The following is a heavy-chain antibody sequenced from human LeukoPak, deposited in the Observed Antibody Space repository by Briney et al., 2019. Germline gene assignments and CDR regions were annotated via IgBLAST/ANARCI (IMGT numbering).Heavy chain of an antibody. CDR1: GYTFTSYG. Sequence: GASVKVSCKASGYTFTSYGISWVRQAPGQGLEWMGWISAYNGNTNYAQKLQGRVTMTTDTSTSTAYMELRSLRSDDTAVYYCARDISYPKSRDGYKNLDYWGQGPLVTVSS. CDR3: ARDISYPKSRDGYKNLDY. CDR2: ISAYNGNT. D-gene: IGHD5-24*01. J-gene: IGHJ4*02. V-gene: IGHV1-18*01.